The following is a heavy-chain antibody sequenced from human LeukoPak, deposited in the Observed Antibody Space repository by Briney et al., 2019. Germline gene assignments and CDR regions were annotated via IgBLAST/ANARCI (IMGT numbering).Heavy chain of an antibody. CDR2: INPNSGGT. J-gene: IGHJ6*02. CDR1: GYTXTGYY. V-gene: IGHV1-2*02. Sequence: ASVKVSCKASGYTXTGYYMHWVRQAPGQGLEWMGWINPNSGGTNYAQKFQGRVTMTRDTSISTAYMELSRLRSDDTAVYYCARDSGYDSYGMDVWGQGTTVTVSS. CDR3: ARDSGYDSYGMDV. D-gene: IGHD5-12*01.